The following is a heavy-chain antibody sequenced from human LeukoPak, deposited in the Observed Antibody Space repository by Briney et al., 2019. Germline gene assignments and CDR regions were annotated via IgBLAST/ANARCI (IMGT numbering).Heavy chain of an antibody. CDR3: ARDSTYDFWSGSPFDY. J-gene: IGHJ4*02. V-gene: IGHV1-69*05. Sequence: GASVKVSCKASGYTFTSYGISWVRQAPGQGLEWMGRIIPIFGTANYAQKFQGRVTITTDESTSTAYMELSSLRSEDTAVYYCARDSTYDFWSGSPFDYWGQGTLVTVSS. CDR2: IIPIFGTA. D-gene: IGHD3-3*01. CDR1: GYTFTSYG.